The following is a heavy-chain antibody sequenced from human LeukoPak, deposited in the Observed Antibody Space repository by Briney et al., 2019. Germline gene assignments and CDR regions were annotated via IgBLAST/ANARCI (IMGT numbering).Heavy chain of an antibody. CDR3: ARGHTAYYDSSGYYYRGLWFDP. D-gene: IGHD3-22*01. Sequence: SETLSLTCAVHGGSFSGYYWSWIRQPPGRGLEWIGEINHSGSTNYNPSLKSRVTISVDTSKNQFSLKLSSVTAADTAVYYCARGHTAYYDSSGYYYRGLWFDPWGQGTLVTVSS. CDR2: INHSGST. CDR1: GGSFSGYY. J-gene: IGHJ5*02. V-gene: IGHV4-34*01.